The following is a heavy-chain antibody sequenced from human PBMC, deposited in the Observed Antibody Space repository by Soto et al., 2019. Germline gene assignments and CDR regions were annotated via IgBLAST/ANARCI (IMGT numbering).Heavy chain of an antibody. Sequence: PSETLPLPCTVSGVTTRNYYWNWIRQPTGKGLEQIGYIYNRGSPKYNPSLKSRVTISVDTSKNQFSLQLNSVTATDTDVYYCVRALYDRPGGSAPSSAWGQGPL. V-gene: IGHV4-59*01. CDR3: VRALYDRPGGSAPSSA. CDR1: GVTTRNYY. D-gene: IGHD2-8*02. J-gene: IGHJ5*02. CDR2: IYNRGSP.